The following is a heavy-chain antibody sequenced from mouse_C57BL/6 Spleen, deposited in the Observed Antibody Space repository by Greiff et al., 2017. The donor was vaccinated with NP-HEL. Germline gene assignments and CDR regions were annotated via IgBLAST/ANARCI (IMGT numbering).Heavy chain of an antibody. V-gene: IGHV5-16*01. Sequence: EVKLMESEGGLVQPGSSMKLSCTASGFTFSDYYMAWVRQVPEKGLEWVANINYDGSSTYYLDSLKSRFIISRDNAKNILYLQMSSLKSEDTATYYCARVDYGPDYWGQGTTLTVSS. CDR3: ARVDYGPDY. CDR1: GFTFSDYY. CDR2: INYDGSST. D-gene: IGHD1-1*01. J-gene: IGHJ2*01.